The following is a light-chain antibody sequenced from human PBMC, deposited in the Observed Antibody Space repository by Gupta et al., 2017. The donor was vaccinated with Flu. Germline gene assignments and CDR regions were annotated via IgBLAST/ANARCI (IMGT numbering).Light chain of an antibody. CDR2: EVS. Sequence: ITISCIGTSSDVGGYNNVSWYQQHPGKAPNLMIYEVSNRPSGVSNRFSGSKSGTTASLTISGLQPEDETDFYCSSYTRINTLYLFGTGTKVTVL. J-gene: IGLJ1*01. V-gene: IGLV2-14*01. CDR3: SSYTRINTLYL. CDR1: SSDVGGYNN.